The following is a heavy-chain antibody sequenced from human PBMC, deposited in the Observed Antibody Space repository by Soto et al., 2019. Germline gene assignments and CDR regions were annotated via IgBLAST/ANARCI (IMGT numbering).Heavy chain of an antibody. V-gene: IGHV1-18*01. Sequence: ASVKVSCKASGYTFTTYGITWVRQAPGQGLEWMGWISAYNGNTDYPQKLQGRVTLTTDTSTSTAYMELRSLRSDDTAVYYCARGTYFDYWGQGTLVTVSS. CDR1: GYTFTTYG. CDR3: ARGTYFDY. J-gene: IGHJ4*02. CDR2: ISAYNGNT.